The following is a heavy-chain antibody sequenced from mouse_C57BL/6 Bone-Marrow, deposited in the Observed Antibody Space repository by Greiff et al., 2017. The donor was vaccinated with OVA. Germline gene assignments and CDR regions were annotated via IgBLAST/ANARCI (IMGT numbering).Heavy chain of an antibody. CDR3: ARSYYYGSSYGAY. D-gene: IGHD1-1*01. CDR2: IYPGDGDT. Sequence: QVHVKQSGPELVKPGASVKISCKASGYAFSSSWMNWVKQRPGKGLEWIGRIYPGDGDTNYNGKFKGKATLTADKSSSTAYMQLSSLTSEDSAVYFCARSYYYGSSYGAYWGQGTLVTVSA. V-gene: IGHV1-82*01. CDR1: GYAFSSSW. J-gene: IGHJ3*01.